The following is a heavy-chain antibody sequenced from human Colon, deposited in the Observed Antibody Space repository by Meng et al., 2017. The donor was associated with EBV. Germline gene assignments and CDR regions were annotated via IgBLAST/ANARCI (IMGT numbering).Heavy chain of an antibody. J-gene: IGHJ4*02. D-gene: IGHD2-21*02. CDR2: IYHSGST. V-gene: IGHV4-4*02. CDR3: ARVGAYCGGDCYHPR. Sequence: QGKLQESGPGRVKPSGTLSLTCAVSGGSLSSRNWWSWVRQPPGKGLEWIGEIYHSGSTNYNPSLKSRVTISVDESKNQFSLRLSSVTAADTAVYYCARVGAYCGGDCYHPRWGQGTLVTVSS. CDR1: GGSLSSRNW.